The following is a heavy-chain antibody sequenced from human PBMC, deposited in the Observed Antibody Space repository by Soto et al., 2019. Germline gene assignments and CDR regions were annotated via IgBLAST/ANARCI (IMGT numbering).Heavy chain of an antibody. V-gene: IGHV3-11*01. CDR2: ISSSGSTI. D-gene: IGHD2-15*01. CDR1: GFTFSDYY. Sequence: QVQLVESGGGLVKPGGSLRLSCAASGFTFSDYYMSWIRQAPGKGLEWVSYISSSGSTIYYADSVKGRFTISRDNAKNSLYLQMNSLRAEDTAVYYCARADPEDIVVVVENYFDYWGQGTLVTVSS. J-gene: IGHJ4*02. CDR3: ARADPEDIVVVVENYFDY.